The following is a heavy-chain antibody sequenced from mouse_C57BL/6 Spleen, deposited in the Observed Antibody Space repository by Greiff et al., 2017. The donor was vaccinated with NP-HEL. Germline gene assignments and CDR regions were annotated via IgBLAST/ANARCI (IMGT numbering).Heavy chain of an antibody. CDR1: GFSLTSSA. CDR2: IWTGGGT. J-gene: IGHJ1*03. D-gene: IGHD2-5*01. Sequence: VQLQESGPGLVAPSQSLSITCTVSGFSLTSSAISWVRQPPGKGLEWLGVIWTGGGTNYNSALKSRLSISNVNTKSQVFLKMNSLQTDDTARYYGARGDYYSNFWYFDVWGTGTTVTVSS. CDR3: ARGDYYSNFWYFDV. V-gene: IGHV2-9-1*01.